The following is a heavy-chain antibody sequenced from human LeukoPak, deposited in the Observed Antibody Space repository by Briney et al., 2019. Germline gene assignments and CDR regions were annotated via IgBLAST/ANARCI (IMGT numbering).Heavy chain of an antibody. CDR2: INHNGNVN. Sequence: PGGSLRLSCAASGFTFSSYWMNWARQAPGKGLEWVASINHNGNVNYYVDSVKGRFTISRDNAKNSLYLQMSNLRAEGTAVYYCARRRYNWNAIDYWGQGTLVTVSS. J-gene: IGHJ4*02. CDR3: ARRRYNWNAIDY. D-gene: IGHD1-20*01. V-gene: IGHV3-7*03. CDR1: GFTFSSYW.